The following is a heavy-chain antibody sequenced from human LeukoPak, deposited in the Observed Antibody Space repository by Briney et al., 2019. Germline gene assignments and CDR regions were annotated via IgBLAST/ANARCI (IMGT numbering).Heavy chain of an antibody. CDR3: ARGAGLDV. CDR1: GFTFSSYW. D-gene: IGHD3-16*01. V-gene: IGHV3-7*03. Sequence: GGSLRLSCEASGFTFSSYWMNWARQAPGKGLEWVASINHNGNVNYYVDSVKGRFTISRDNAKNSLYLQMSNLRAEDTAVYFCARGAGLDVWGQGATVAVSS. J-gene: IGHJ6*02. CDR2: INHNGNVN.